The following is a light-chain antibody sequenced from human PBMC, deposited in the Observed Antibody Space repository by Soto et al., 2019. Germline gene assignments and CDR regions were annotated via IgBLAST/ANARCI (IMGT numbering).Light chain of an antibody. J-gene: IGKJ1*01. CDR2: DAS. V-gene: IGKV3-11*01. Sequence: EIVLTQSPATLSVSPGERATLSCRASQSVSSFLAWYQQKPGQAPRLLIXDASNRASGIPARFSGSGSGTDFTLTISSLEPEDFAVYYCQQRSNWPPTWTFGQGTKVDIK. CDR1: QSVSSF. CDR3: QQRSNWPPTWT.